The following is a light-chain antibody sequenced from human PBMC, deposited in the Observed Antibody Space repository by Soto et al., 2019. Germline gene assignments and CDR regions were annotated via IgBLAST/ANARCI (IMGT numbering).Light chain of an antibody. CDR2: KAS. J-gene: IGKJ1*01. V-gene: IGKV1-5*03. CDR1: QSISVW. CDR3: QQYNNRWT. Sequence: DIPMTQSPSPPSASVGDRVTITCRASQSISVWLAWFQQKPGNAPKLLIYKASTLESGVPSRFSGSGSGTEFTLTISSLQPDDSATYYCQQYNNRWTFGQGTKVDIK.